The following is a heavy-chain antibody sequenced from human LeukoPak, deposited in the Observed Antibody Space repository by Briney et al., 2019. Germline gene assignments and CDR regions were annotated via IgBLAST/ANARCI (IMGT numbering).Heavy chain of an antibody. CDR1: GFTFSSYW. D-gene: IGHD2-2*01. Sequence: GGSLRLSCAASGFTFSSYWMHWVRQAPGRGLVWVSRINGDGSTSNYADSVKGRFTISRDNAKNTLYLQMNSLRAEDTAVYYCARASNRNSINFDYWGQGTLVTVSS. J-gene: IGHJ4*02. CDR2: INGDGSTS. CDR3: ARASNRNSINFDY. V-gene: IGHV3-74*01.